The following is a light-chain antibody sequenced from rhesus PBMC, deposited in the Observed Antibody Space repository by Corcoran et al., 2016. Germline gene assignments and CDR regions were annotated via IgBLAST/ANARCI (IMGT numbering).Light chain of an antibody. CDR1: SSDIGGYND. Sequence: QSALTQPPSVSKSLGQSVTISCTGTSSDIGGYNDVSWYQQHPGTAPRLLIYDVSTRPSGVSDRFSGSKSGNTASLTISGLQAEDEADYYCCSYRSGNNFIFGAGTRLTVL. CDR3: CSYRSGNNFI. J-gene: IGLJ1*01. V-gene: IGLV2S9*01. CDR2: DVS.